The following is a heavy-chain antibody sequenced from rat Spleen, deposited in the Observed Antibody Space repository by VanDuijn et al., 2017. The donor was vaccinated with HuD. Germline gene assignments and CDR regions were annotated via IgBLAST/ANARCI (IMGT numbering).Heavy chain of an antibody. CDR1: GFSLTSDG. V-gene: IGHV2S12*01. CDR2: ISTGGNT. Sequence: QVQLKESGPGLVQPSQTLSLTCTVSGFSLTSDGVSWVRQPPGEGLEWIAAISTGGNTYYNSALKSRLSISRDTSKSQVFLKIYSLQTEDTAIYFCTREGHTMDRATYWFAYWGQGTLVTVSS. J-gene: IGHJ3*01. CDR3: TREGHTMDRATYWFAY. D-gene: IGHD1-9*01.